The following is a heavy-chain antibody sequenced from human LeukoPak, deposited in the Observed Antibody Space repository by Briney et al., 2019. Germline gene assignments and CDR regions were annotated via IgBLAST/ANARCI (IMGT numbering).Heavy chain of an antibody. Sequence: SETLSLTCTVSGGSISSYYWSWIRQPPGKGLEWIGYIYYSGSTNYNPSLKSRVTISVDTSKNQFPLKLSSVTAADTAVYYCARCLDGHDAFDIWGQGTMATVSS. D-gene: IGHD5-24*01. CDR3: ARCLDGHDAFDI. CDR1: GGSISSYY. J-gene: IGHJ3*02. CDR2: IYYSGST. V-gene: IGHV4-59*08.